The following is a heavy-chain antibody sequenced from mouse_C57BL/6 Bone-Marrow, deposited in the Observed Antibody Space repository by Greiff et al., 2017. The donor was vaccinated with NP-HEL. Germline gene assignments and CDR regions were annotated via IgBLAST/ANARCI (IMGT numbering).Heavy chain of an antibody. Sequence: VQLKESGPGLVKPSQSLSLTCSVTGYSITSGYYWNWIRQFPGNKLEWMGYISYDGSNNYNPSLKNRISITRDTSKNQFFLKLNSVTTEDTATYYCATPTVAADYWGQGTSVTVSS. J-gene: IGHJ4*01. V-gene: IGHV3-6*01. D-gene: IGHD1-1*01. CDR2: ISYDGSN. CDR1: GYSITSGYY. CDR3: ATPTVAADY.